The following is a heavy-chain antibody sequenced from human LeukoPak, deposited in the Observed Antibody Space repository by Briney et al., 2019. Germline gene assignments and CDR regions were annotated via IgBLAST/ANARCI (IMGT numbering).Heavy chain of an antibody. Sequence: GGSLRLSCAASGFTFSSYAMSWVRQAPGKGLEWVSAITGSGGSTYYPDSVKGRFTISRDNSKNTLYLQMNSLRAEDTAIYYCAKDIVRGEYFQHWGQGALVTVSS. CDR1: GFTFSSYA. D-gene: IGHD1-26*01. CDR3: AKDIVRGEYFQH. CDR2: ITGSGGST. J-gene: IGHJ1*01. V-gene: IGHV3-23*01.